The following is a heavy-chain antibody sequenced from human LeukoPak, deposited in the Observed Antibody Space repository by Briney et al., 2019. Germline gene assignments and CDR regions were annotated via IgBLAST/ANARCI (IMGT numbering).Heavy chain of an antibody. CDR2: IYYSGST. CDR3: ARSESYYYYYMDV. Sequence: SETLSLTCTVSGGSISSGGYYWSWIRQHPGKGLEWIGYIYYSGSTYYNPSLKSRVTISVDTSKNQFSLKLSSVTAADAAVYYCARSESYYYYYMDVWGKGTTVTVSS. CDR1: GGSISSGGYY. V-gene: IGHV4-31*03. J-gene: IGHJ6*03.